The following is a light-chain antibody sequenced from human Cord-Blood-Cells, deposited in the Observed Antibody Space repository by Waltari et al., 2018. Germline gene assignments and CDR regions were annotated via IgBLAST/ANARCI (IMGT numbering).Light chain of an antibody. V-gene: IGLV2-23*01. CDR3: CSYAGSSTLV. J-gene: IGLJ3*02. CDR2: EGS. Sequence: QSALTQPASVSGSPGQSITISCTGTSSAVGSYNLVSCYQQPPGKAPKLMIYEGSKRPSGVSNRFSGSKSGNTASLTISGLQAEDEADYYCCSYAGSSTLVFGGGTKLTVL. CDR1: SSAVGSYNL.